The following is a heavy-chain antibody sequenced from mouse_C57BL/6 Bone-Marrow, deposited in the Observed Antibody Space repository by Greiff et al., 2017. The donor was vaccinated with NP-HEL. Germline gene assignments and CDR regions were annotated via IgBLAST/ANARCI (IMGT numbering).Heavy chain of an antibody. D-gene: IGHD2-1*01. Sequence: VQLKESGPVLVKPGASVKMSCKASGYTFTDYYMNWVKQSHGKSLEWIGVINPYNGGTSYNQKFKGKATLTVDKSSSTAYMELNSLTSEDSAVYSCARRNGNYVSYWYFDVWGTGTTVTVSS. CDR3: ARRNGNYVSYWYFDV. CDR1: GYTFTDYY. CDR2: INPYNGGT. V-gene: IGHV1-19*01. J-gene: IGHJ1*03.